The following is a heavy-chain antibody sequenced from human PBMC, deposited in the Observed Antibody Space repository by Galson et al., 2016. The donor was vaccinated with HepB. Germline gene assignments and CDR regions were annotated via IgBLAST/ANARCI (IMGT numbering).Heavy chain of an antibody. CDR2: IRWDAGTT. J-gene: IGHJ4*02. CDR1: GFSFQNYA. D-gene: IGHD5-24*01. V-gene: IGHV3-43D*03. CDR3: AKVGDGYNAYYFDY. Sequence: SLRLSCAASGFSFQNYAMHWVRQAPGKGLEGVSLIRWDAGTTYYVDAVKGRFTISRDNAKSSLYLQMNSLRAEDTALYYCAKVGDGYNAYYFDYWGPGTLVTVSS.